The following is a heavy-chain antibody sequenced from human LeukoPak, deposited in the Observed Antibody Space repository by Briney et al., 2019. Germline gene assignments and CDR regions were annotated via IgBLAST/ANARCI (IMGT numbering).Heavy chain of an antibody. CDR3: ARRAGDYSHPYDY. Sequence: GGSLRLSCAASGFTFNSYAMSWVRQAPGKGLEWVSAISGSGGSTYYTDSVKGRFTISRDNSKNTLYLQMNSLRAEDTAVYYCARRAGDYSHPYDYWGQGILVTVSS. CDR2: ISGSGGST. CDR1: GFTFNSYA. J-gene: IGHJ4*02. D-gene: IGHD3-22*01. V-gene: IGHV3-23*01.